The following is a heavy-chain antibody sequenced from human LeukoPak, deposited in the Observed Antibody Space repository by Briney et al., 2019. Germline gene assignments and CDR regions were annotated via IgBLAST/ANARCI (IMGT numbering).Heavy chain of an antibody. Sequence: GGAVRLSCAASGFTFSSYAMNWVRQAPGKGLEWVSTISASGGSTYYADSVKGQFTISRDNSKNTLYLQMHSLRAEDTAVYYCAKDRNYYDSSGYYTVWGQGTMVTVSA. J-gene: IGHJ3*01. CDR3: AKDRNYYDSSGYYTV. D-gene: IGHD3-22*01. CDR2: ISASGGST. CDR1: GFTFSSYA. V-gene: IGHV3-23*01.